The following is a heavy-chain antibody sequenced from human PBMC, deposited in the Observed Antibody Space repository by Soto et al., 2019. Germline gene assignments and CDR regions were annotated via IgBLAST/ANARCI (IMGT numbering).Heavy chain of an antibody. J-gene: IGHJ4*02. V-gene: IGHV3-30*18. CDR3: AKVPSIAVAGTALYFDY. Sequence: GGSLRLSCAASGFTFSSYGMHWVRQAPGKGLEWVAVISYDGSNKYYADSVKGRFTISRDNSKNTLYLQMNSLRAEDTAVYYCAKVPSIAVAGTALYFDYWGQGTLVTVSS. CDR2: ISYDGSNK. D-gene: IGHD6-19*01. CDR1: GFTFSSYG.